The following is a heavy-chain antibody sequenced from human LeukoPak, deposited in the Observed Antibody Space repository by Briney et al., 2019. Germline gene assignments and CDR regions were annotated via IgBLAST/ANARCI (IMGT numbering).Heavy chain of an antibody. CDR3: AAPLELDYGDWRYYYYYGMDV. Sequence: ASVKVSCKASGFTFTSSAVQWVRQARGQRLEWIGWIVVGSGNTNYAQKFQERVTITRDMSTSTAYMELSSLRSEDTAVYYCAAPLELDYGDWRYYYYYGMDVWGQGTTVTVSS. V-gene: IGHV1-58*01. J-gene: IGHJ6*02. D-gene: IGHD4-17*01. CDR2: IVVGSGNT. CDR1: GFTFTSSA.